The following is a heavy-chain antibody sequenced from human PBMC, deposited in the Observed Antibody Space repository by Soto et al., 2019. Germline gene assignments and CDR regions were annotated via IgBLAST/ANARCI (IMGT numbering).Heavy chain of an antibody. J-gene: IGHJ4*02. V-gene: IGHV3-48*02. CDR3: ARLPKGSRVTS. CDR1: GFRFSDHS. Sequence: PGGSLRLSCVASGFRFSDHSMNWVRQAPGKGLEWVSYITSSGDSIYYADSVKGRFTVSRDDAKNSLFLQMNSLRDEDTAVYYCARLPKGSRVTSWGQGTLVTVSS. D-gene: IGHD4-17*01. CDR2: ITSSGDSI.